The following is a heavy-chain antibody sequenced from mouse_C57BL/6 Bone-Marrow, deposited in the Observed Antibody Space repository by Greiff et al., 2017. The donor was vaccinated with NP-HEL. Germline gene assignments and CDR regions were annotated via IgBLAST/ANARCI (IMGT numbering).Heavy chain of an antibody. CDR1: GYTFTDYY. CDR2: INPYNGGT. Sequence: DVKLQESGPVLVKPGASVKMSCKASGYTFTDYYMNWVKQSHGKSLEWIGVINPYNGGTSYNQKFKGKATLTVDKSSSTAYMELNSLTSEDSAVYYCARDYGSLDYWGQGTTLTVSS. D-gene: IGHD1-1*01. CDR3: ARDYGSLDY. J-gene: IGHJ2*01. V-gene: IGHV1-19*01.